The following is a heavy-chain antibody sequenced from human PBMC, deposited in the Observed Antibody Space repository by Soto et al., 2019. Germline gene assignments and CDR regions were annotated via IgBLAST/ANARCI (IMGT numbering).Heavy chain of an antibody. V-gene: IGHV3-11*01. Sequence: QVQLVESGGGLVKPGGSLRLSCAASGFTFSDYYMSWIRQAPGKGLEGVSYISSSGSTIYYAASVKGRFTISGDNAKNSLYLQMSSLRAEDTAVYYCARGPYDYVWGSDPPHFDYWGQGTLVTVSS. CDR2: ISSSGSTI. J-gene: IGHJ4*02. D-gene: IGHD3-16*02. CDR3: ARGPYDYVWGSDPPHFDY. CDR1: GFTFSDYY.